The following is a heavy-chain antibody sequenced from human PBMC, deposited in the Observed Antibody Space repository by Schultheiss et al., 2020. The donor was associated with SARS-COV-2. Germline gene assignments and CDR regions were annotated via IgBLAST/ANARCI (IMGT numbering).Heavy chain of an antibody. CDR2: IIPIFGTA. CDR1: GYTFTSYD. J-gene: IGHJ6*02. Sequence: SVKVSCKASGYTFTSYDINWVRQATGQGLEWMGGIIPIFGTANYAQKFQGRVTITADESTSTAYMELSSLRSEDTAVYYCARDLWGRNYDFWSGYSSTYGMDVWGQGTTVTVSS. D-gene: IGHD3-3*01. V-gene: IGHV1-69*13. CDR3: ARDLWGRNYDFWSGYSSTYGMDV.